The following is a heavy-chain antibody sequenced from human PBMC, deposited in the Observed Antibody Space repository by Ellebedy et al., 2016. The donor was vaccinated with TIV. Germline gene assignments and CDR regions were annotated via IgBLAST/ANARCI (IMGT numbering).Heavy chain of an antibody. CDR2: VNSVSTSM. CDR1: GFPFSSYN. D-gene: IGHD3-10*01. J-gene: IGHJ6*02. Sequence: GESLKISCAVSGFPFSSYNMNWIRQAPGKGLEWVSAVNSVSTSMFYADSVKGRFTISRDNSKNTLYLQMNSLRAEDTAVYYCAKRVTMVREVITYYHYAMDVWGQGTTVTVSS. CDR3: AKRVTMVREVITYYHYAMDV. V-gene: IGHV3-21*04.